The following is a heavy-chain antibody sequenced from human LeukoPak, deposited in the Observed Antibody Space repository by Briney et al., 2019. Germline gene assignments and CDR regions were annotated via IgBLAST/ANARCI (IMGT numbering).Heavy chain of an antibody. V-gene: IGHV3-74*01. D-gene: IGHD6-6*01. CDR2: IKTDGSTT. J-gene: IGHJ3*02. Sequence: GGSLRLSCAVSGFTFSSSWMHWVRQAPGKGLVWVSHIKTDGSTTAYADSVKGRFTISRDNSKNTLYLQMNSLRAEDTAVYYCARDRIAARAHDAFDIWGQGTMVTVSS. CDR3: ARDRIAARAHDAFDI. CDR1: GFTFSSSW.